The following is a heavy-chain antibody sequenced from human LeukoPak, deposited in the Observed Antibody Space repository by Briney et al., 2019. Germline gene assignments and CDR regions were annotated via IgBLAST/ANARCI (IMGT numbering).Heavy chain of an antibody. CDR2: ISSSSSYI. CDR1: GFTFSSYS. D-gene: IGHD3-16*02. V-gene: IGHV3-21*01. J-gene: IGHJ4*02. CDR3: ATGGDYVWGSYRYTHY. Sequence: GGSLRLSCAASGFTFSSYSMNWVRQAPGKGLEWVSSISSSSSYIYYADSVKGRFTITRDNAKNSLYLQMNSLRAEDTAVYYCATGGDYVWGSYRYTHYWGQGTLVTVSS.